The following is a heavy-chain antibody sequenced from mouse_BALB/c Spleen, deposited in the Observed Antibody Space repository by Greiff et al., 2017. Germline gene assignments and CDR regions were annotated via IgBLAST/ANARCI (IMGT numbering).Heavy chain of an antibody. V-gene: IGHV1-69*02. D-gene: IGHD1-1*01. CDR1: GYTFTSYW. J-gene: IGHJ2*01. CDR2: IYPSDSYT. CDR3: TRWGTTVVASDY. Sequence: VQLQQPGAELVRPGASVKLSCKASGYTFTSYWINWVKQRPGQGLEWIGNIYPSDSYTNYNQKFKDKATLTVDKSSSTAYMQLSSPTSEDSAVYYCTRWGTTVVASDYWGQGTTLTVSS.